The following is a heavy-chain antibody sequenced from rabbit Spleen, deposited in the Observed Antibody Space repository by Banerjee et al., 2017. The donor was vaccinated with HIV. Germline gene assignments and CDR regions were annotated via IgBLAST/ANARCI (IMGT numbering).Heavy chain of an antibody. J-gene: IGHJ6*01. CDR2: IDIGSSGFT. Sequence: QSLEESGGGLVKPGASLTLTCKASGLDFSGDSYDSYMCWVRQAPGKGLEWIACIDIGSSGFTYFASWAKGRFTISKTSSTTVTLQVTSLTAADTATYFCARDTSSSFSSYGMDLWGPGTLVTVS. V-gene: IGHV1S40*01. D-gene: IGHD1-1*01. CDR1: GLDFSGDSY. CDR3: ARDTSSSFSSYGMDL.